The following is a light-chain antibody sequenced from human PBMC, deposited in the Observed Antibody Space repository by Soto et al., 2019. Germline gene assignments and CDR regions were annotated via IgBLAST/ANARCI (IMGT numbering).Light chain of an antibody. J-gene: IGKJ1*01. CDR3: QQYYTIPPT. CDR1: QTVLYSSINRNC. Sequence: DIVMTRSPDSLAVSLGERATINCKSSQTVLYSSINRNCLAWYQQKPGQPPKLLIYWASMRESGVPDRFSGSGSGTDFTLTISSLQAEDVAIYYCQQYYTIPPTFGQGTKVDIK. V-gene: IGKV4-1*01. CDR2: WAS.